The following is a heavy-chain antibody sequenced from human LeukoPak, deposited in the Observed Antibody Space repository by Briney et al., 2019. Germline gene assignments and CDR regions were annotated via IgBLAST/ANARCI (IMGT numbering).Heavy chain of an antibody. CDR1: RGTFSSYA. CDR3: ARRYNWNDLHYYYGMDV. J-gene: IGHJ6*02. CDR2: IIPIFGTA. D-gene: IGHD1-20*01. V-gene: IGHV1-69*05. Sequence: SVKVSCKASRGTFSSYAISWVRQAPGQGLEWMGGIIPIFGTANYAQKFQGRVTITTDESTSTAYMELSSLRSEDTAMYYCARRYNWNDLHYYYGMDVWGQGTTVTVSS.